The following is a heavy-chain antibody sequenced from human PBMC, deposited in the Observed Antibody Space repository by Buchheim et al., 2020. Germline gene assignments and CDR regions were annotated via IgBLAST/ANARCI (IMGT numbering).Heavy chain of an antibody. CDR3: ARVWKSYYYDSSGYPFRWFDP. V-gene: IGHV4-39*01. J-gene: IGHJ5*02. Sequence: QVQLQESGPGLVKPSETLSLTCTVSGGSISSSSYYWGWIRQPPGKGLEWIGSIYYSGSTYYNPSLKSRVTISVDTSKNQFSLKLSSVTAADTAVYYCARVWKSYYYDSSGYPFRWFDPWGQGTL. CDR2: IYYSGST. CDR1: GGSISSSSYY. D-gene: IGHD3-22*01.